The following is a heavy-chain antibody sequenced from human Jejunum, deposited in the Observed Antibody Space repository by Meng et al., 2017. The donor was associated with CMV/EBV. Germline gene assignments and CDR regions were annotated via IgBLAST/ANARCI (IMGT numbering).Heavy chain of an antibody. J-gene: IGHJ6*02. Sequence: FSSYAMSWVRQVPGKGLEWVSGISGSGAGTYYADSVKGRFTISRDNSKNTLYLQMNSLRAEDTAVYYCARSVTTSDFDYYYGMDVWGQGTTVTVSS. D-gene: IGHD5-12*01. CDR3: ARSVTTSDFDYYYGMDV. CDR2: ISGSGAGT. V-gene: IGHV3-23*01. CDR1: FSSYA.